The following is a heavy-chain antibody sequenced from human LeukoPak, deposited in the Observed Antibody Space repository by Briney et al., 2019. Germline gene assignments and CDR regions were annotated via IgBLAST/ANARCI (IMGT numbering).Heavy chain of an antibody. J-gene: IGHJ4*02. CDR2: IYPSDSST. D-gene: IGHD3-22*01. V-gene: IGHV5-51*01. Sequence: AESLMISCKASAYSFVGYWISCLRRMPGQALEWLGIIYPSDSSTSYCPSFPGQVTISADKSVTTAHRQWSSLKASDTAMYYCARLPTYYSDSSGHYYFDYWGQGALVTVSS. CDR1: AYSFVGYW. CDR3: ARLPTYYSDSSGHYYFDY.